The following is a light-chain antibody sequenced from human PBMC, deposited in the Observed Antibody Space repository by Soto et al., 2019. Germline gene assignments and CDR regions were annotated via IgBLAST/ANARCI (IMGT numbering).Light chain of an antibody. CDR3: CSYVDNYTFV. V-gene: IGLV2-11*01. CDR2: DVT. Sequence: QSVLTQPRSVSGSPGQSVTISCTGTSSDVGGYNYVSWYQLHPGKAPKLIIYDVTKRPSGVPDRFSGSKPGNTASLTISGLQAEDEADYSCCSYVDNYTFVFGTGTKVTVL. CDR1: SSDVGGYNY. J-gene: IGLJ1*01.